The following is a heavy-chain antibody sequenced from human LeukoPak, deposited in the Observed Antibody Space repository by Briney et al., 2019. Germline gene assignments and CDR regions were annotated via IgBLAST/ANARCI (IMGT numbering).Heavy chain of an antibody. J-gene: IGHJ5*02. D-gene: IGHD3-16*01. CDR3: ARDMITFGGAFDP. CDR1: GFTFSSYW. V-gene: IGHV3-74*01. CDR2: INSDGSST. Sequence: GGSLRLSCAASGFTFSSYWMHWVRQAPGKGLVWVSRINSDGSSTSYADSVKGRFTISRDNAKNSLYLQMNSLRAEDTALYHCARDMITFGGAFDPWGQGTLVTVSS.